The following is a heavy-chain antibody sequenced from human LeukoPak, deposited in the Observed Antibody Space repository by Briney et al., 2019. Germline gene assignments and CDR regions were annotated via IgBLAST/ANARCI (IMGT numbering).Heavy chain of an antibody. CDR2: INSDGSST. CDR1: GFTFSSYW. D-gene: IGHD3-10*01. J-gene: IGHJ1*01. V-gene: IGHV3-74*01. CDR3: ARRGITMVRGVIIDTLEYFQH. Sequence: GGSLRLSCAASGFTFSSYWMHWVRHAPGKGLVWVSRINSDGSSTSYADSVKGRFTISRDNAKNTLYLQMNSLRAEDTAVYYCARRGITMVRGVIIDTLEYFQHWGQGTLVTVSS.